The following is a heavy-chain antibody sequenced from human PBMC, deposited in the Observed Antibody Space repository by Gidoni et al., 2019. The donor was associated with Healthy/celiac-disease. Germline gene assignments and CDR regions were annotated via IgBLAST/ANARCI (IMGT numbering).Heavy chain of an antibody. CDR2: ISSSRSYI. CDR3: AREDPVAAQKKNFDY. Sequence: EVQLVESGGGLVKPGGSLSVSCAASGFPFSGYSMNWGRQAPGKGMGWGYSISSSRSYIYYADSGKGRFTISRDNAKNPLYLQRNSLRAEDTAVYYCAREDPVAAQKKNFDYWGQGTLVTVSS. V-gene: IGHV3-21*01. J-gene: IGHJ4*02. D-gene: IGHD6-19*01. CDR1: GFPFSGYS.